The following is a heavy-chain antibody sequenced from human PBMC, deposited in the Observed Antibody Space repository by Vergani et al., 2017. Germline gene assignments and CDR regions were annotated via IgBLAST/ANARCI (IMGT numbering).Heavy chain of an antibody. Sequence: EVQLVESGGGLVQPGGSLRLSCAASGFTFSTYSMNWVRQAPGKGLEWVSYISSGGSTRYYADSVKGRFTISRDNAKKSLYLQMSSLGAEDTAVYYCARLQEDIVLFSDVWGKGTTVTVSS. CDR1: GFTFSTYS. V-gene: IGHV3-48*01. CDR3: ARLQEDIVLFSDV. D-gene: IGHD2-8*01. CDR2: ISSGGSTR. J-gene: IGHJ6*04.